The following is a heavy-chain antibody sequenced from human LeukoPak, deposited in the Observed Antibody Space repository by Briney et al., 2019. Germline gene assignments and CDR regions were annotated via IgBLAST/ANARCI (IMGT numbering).Heavy chain of an antibody. D-gene: IGHD1-26*01. V-gene: IGHV4-38-2*02. J-gene: IGHJ6*03. CDR2: IYHSGST. Sequence: SETLSLTCTVSGYSISSGYYWGWIRQPPGKGLEWIGRIYHSGSTYYNPSLKSRVTISVDTSKNQFSLKLSSVTAADTAVYYCARDGMYYMDVWGKGTTVTVSS. CDR3: ARDGMYYMDV. CDR1: GYSISSGYY.